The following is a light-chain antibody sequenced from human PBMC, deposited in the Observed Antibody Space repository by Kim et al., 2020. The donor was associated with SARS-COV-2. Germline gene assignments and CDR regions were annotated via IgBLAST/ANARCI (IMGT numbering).Light chain of an antibody. CDR1: QTILNSSDSKRY. V-gene: IGKV4-1*01. Sequence: ATNNLKYSQTILNSSDSKRYLAWYQRKSGQPPNLLTDWASPRTSGVPDRFSGSGSGTDFTPTISSLETEDVAVYYCQRYYTTAPTFGQGTRLEIK. CDR3: QRYYTTAPT. J-gene: IGKJ5*01. CDR2: WAS.